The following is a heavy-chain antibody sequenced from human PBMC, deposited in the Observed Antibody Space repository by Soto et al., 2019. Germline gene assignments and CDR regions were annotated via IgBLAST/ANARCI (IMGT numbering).Heavy chain of an antibody. Sequence: GGSLRLSCAASGFTVSSNYMSWVRQAPGKGLEWVSSISSSSSYIYYADSVKGRFTISRDNAKNSLYLQMNSLRAEDTAVYYCAREGVQHGSGPYYYYGMDVWGQGTTVTAP. D-gene: IGHD3-10*01. CDR2: ISSSSSYI. CDR1: GFTVSSNY. V-gene: IGHV3-21*01. J-gene: IGHJ6*02. CDR3: AREGVQHGSGPYYYYGMDV.